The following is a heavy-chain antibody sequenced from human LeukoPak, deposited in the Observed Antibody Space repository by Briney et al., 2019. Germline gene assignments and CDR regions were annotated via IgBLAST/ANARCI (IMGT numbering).Heavy chain of an antibody. J-gene: IGHJ4*02. CDR2: ISHSGGT. V-gene: IGHV4-30-2*01. CDR3: ARGLIVPSTIFDY. CDR1: GDSISSGTYS. Sequence: SETLSLTCAVSGDSISSGTYSWTWIRQPPGKGLEWIGFISHSGGTYYNPSLKSRVTMSVDRSENQFSLKLSSVTAADTAVYYCARGLIVPSTIFDYWGQGALVTVSS. D-gene: IGHD2-2*01.